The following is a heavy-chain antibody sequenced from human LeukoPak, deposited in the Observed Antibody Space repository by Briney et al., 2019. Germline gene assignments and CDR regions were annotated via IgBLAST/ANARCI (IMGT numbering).Heavy chain of an antibody. D-gene: IGHD3-22*01. Sequence: GESLKISCKGSGYIFTSFWIGWVRQMPGKGVGWMGSIYPGDSDTRYSPSLQGQVTISADKSISTAYLQWSSLKASDTAMYYCARREGITMIIDYWGQGTLVTVSS. CDR3: ARREGITMIIDY. CDR2: IYPGDSDT. J-gene: IGHJ4*02. CDR1: GYIFTSFW. V-gene: IGHV5-51*01.